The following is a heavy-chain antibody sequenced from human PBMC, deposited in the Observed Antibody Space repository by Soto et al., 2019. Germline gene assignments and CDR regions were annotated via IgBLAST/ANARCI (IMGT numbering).Heavy chain of an antibody. Sequence: EVQLVESGGGLIQPGGSLRLSCAASGFTVSHNSMSWVRQAPGEGLEWVSVIYSASSTYYADSVKGRFTISRDNSKNTLYLQMNSLRAEDTAVYYCARDTDYYGMDVWGQGTTVTVSS. D-gene: IGHD4-17*01. CDR2: IYSASST. CDR1: GFTVSHNS. J-gene: IGHJ6*02. V-gene: IGHV3-53*01. CDR3: ARDTDYYGMDV.